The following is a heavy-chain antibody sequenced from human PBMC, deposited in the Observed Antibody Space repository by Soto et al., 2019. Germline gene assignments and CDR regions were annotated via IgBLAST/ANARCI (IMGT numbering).Heavy chain of an antibody. J-gene: IGHJ4*02. CDR3: ARASSVNPSLLATRRVYFDY. CDR2: FYYSGST. D-gene: IGHD3-3*02. V-gene: IGHV4-31*03. CDR1: GGTISSGDYY. Sequence: PSETLSLTCTVSGGTISSGDYYWSWIRQHPGKGLEWIGHFYYSGSTYYNPSLKSRVTISVDTSKNQFSLKLSSVTAADTAVYYCARASSVNPSLLATRRVYFDYWGQGTLVTVSS.